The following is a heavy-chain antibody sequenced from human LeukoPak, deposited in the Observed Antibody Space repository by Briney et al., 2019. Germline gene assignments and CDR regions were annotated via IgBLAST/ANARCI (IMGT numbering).Heavy chain of an antibody. Sequence: ASVKVSCKAAGYTFRSYGMHWGRQAPGQRLEWMGWINAGNGNTKYSQKFQGRGIITGDTSATTAYMELSSLRSEDTAVYYCASSSILFRPGDWFGPWGQGTLVIVSS. CDR1: GYTFRSYG. CDR2: INAGNGNT. V-gene: IGHV1-3*01. D-gene: IGHD6-6*01. CDR3: ASSSILFRPGDWFGP. J-gene: IGHJ5*02.